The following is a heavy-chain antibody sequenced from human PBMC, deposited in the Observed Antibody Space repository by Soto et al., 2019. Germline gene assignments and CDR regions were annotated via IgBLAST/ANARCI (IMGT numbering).Heavy chain of an antibody. J-gene: IGHJ4*02. Sequence: PSETLSLNCTVSGGSISSYYWSWIRQPPGKGLEWIGYIYYSGSTNYNPSLKSRVTISVDTSKNQFSLKLSSVTAADTAMYYCARLNYYDSTGTIDYWGQGTLVTVSS. CDR3: ARLNYYDSTGTIDY. CDR1: GGSISSYY. CDR2: IYYSGST. V-gene: IGHV4-59*01. D-gene: IGHD3-22*01.